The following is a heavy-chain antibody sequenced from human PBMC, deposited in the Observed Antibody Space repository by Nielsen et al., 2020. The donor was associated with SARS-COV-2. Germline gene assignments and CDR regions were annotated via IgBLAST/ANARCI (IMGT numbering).Heavy chain of an antibody. CDR3: AKDLRSSSSYFQH. J-gene: IGHJ1*01. Sequence: EGSLRLSCAASGFTFSSYAMSWVRQAPGKGLEWVSAISGSGGSTYYADSVKGRFTISRDNSKDTLYLQMNSLRAEDTAVYYCAKDLRSSSSYFQHWGQGTLVTVSS. V-gene: IGHV3-23*01. D-gene: IGHD6-6*01. CDR2: ISGSGGST. CDR1: GFTFSSYA.